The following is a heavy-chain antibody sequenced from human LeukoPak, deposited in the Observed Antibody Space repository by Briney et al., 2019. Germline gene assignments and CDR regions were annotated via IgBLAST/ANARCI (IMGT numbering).Heavy chain of an antibody. CDR2: IYYSGST. CDR1: GGSISSYY. Sequence: PSETLSLTCTVSGGSISSYYWSWIRQPPGKGLEWIGYIYYSGSTNYNPSLKSRVTISVDTSKNQLSLKLSSVTAADTAVYYCASLLRYFDWKGAFDIWGQGTMVTVSS. V-gene: IGHV4-59*01. J-gene: IGHJ3*02. CDR3: ASLLRYFDWKGAFDI. D-gene: IGHD3-9*01.